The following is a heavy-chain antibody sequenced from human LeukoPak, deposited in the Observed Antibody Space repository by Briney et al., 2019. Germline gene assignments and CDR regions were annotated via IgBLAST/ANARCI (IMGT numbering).Heavy chain of an antibody. V-gene: IGHV1-69*06. D-gene: IGHD6-13*01. Sequence: SVKVSCKASGGTFSSYAISWVRQAPGQGLEWMGGIIPIFGTTNYAQKFQGRVTITADKSTSTAYMELSSLRSEDTAVYYCARLAVAENAFDIWGQGTIVTVSS. CDR3: ARLAVAENAFDI. J-gene: IGHJ3*02. CDR1: GGTFSSYA. CDR2: IIPIFGTT.